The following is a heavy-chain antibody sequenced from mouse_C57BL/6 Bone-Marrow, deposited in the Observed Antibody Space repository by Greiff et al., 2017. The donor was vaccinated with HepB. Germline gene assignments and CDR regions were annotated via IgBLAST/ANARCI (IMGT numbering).Heavy chain of an antibody. CDR3: ARRGIHYYGSIYAMDY. CDR1: GFSLTSYG. CDR2: IWSGGST. Sequence: VQLVESGPGLVQPSQSLSITCTVSGFSLTSYGVHWVRQSPGKGLEWLGVIWSGGSTDYNAAFISRLSISKDNSKSQVFFKMNSLQADDTAIYYCARRGIHYYGSIYAMDYWGQGTSVTVSS. J-gene: IGHJ4*01. D-gene: IGHD1-1*01. V-gene: IGHV2-2*01.